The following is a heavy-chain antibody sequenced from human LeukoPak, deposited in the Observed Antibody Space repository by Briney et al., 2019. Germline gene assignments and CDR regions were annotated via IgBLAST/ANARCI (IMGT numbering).Heavy chain of an antibody. CDR3: ASRRAYCGGDCYSEAVY. Sequence: GGSLRLSCAASGFTFSSYAMSWVRQAPGKGLEWVSAISGSGGSTYYADSVKGRFTISRDNSKNTLYLQMNSLRAEDTAVYYCASRRAYCGGDCYSEAVYWGQGTLVTVSS. D-gene: IGHD2-21*02. CDR1: GFTFSSYA. J-gene: IGHJ4*02. CDR2: ISGSGGST. V-gene: IGHV3-23*01.